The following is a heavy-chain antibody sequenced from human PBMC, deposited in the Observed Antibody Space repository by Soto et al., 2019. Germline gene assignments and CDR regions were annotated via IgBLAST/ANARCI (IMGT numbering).Heavy chain of an antibody. Sequence: GGSLRLSCTASGFTFNKYAMTWVRQAPGKGLEWVSAISGGDGSTYYADSVKGRFTISRDNSKNTLYLQMNSLRAEDTALYYCAKDLGSAMRAMDVWGQGTTVTVSS. CDR2: ISGGDGST. D-gene: IGHD1-1*01. CDR1: GFTFNKYA. CDR3: AKDLGSAMRAMDV. J-gene: IGHJ6*02. V-gene: IGHV3-23*01.